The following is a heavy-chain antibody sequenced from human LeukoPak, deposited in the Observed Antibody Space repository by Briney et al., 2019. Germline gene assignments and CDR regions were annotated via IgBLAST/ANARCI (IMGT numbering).Heavy chain of an antibody. V-gene: IGHV3-74*01. CDR3: ARGYSSGLHFDY. CDR1: GFIFSSYW. D-gene: IGHD6-19*01. J-gene: IGHJ4*02. Sequence: GGSLRLSCAASGFIFSSYWMYWVRQAPGKGLVWVAHINSDGSNTNYADSVKGRFTISRDNAKSTLYLQMNSLRAEDTAVYYCARGYSSGLHFDYWGQGTLVTVSS. CDR2: INSDGSNT.